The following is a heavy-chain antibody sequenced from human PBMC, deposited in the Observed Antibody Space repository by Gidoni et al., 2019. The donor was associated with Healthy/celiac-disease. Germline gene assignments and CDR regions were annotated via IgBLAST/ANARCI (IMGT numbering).Heavy chain of an antibody. V-gene: IGHV1-69*01. D-gene: IGHD5-18*01. Sequence: QVQLMQSGAEVKKPGSSVKVSCKASGGTFSSYAISWVRQAPGQGLEWMGGIIPIFGTANYAQKFQGRVTITADESTSTAYMELSSLRSEDTAVYYCATSYQMGVYSYALDYWGQGTLVTVSS. CDR2: IIPIFGTA. CDR1: GGTFSSYA. CDR3: ATSYQMGVYSYALDY. J-gene: IGHJ4*02.